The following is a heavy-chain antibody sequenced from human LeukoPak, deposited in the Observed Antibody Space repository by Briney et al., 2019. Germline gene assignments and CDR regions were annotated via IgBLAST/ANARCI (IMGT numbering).Heavy chain of an antibody. CDR2: IIPILGIA. J-gene: IGHJ3*02. D-gene: IGHD3-22*01. Sequence: SEKVSCKAPGGTFSSYAISWVRQAPGQPLEWMGRIIPILGIANYAQKLQGRVTITADKSTSTAYMELSSLRSEDTAVYYCARGTYYYDSSGYYGLDAFDIWGQGTMVIVSS. V-gene: IGHV1-69*04. CDR1: GGTFSSYA. CDR3: ARGTYYYDSSGYYGLDAFDI.